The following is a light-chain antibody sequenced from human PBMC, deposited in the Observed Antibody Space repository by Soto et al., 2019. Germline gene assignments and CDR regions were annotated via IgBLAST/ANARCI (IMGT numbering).Light chain of an antibody. CDR2: GTS. CDR1: QSVPRSY. J-gene: IGKJ5*01. CDR3: QQYGSSIT. V-gene: IGKV3-20*01. Sequence: EIVLTQSPATLSLSPGERATLSCRASQSVPRSYLAWYQQKPGQAPRLLIYGTSSRATGIPDRFSGSGSGTDFTLTISRLEPGDFAVFYCQQYGSSITFGQGTRLEIK.